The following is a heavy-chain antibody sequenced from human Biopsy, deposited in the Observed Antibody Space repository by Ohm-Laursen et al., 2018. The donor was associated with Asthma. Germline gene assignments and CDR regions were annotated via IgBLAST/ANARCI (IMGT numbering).Heavy chain of an antibody. CDR1: GYTFIHFA. V-gene: IGHV1-3*01. J-gene: IGHJ3*01. CDR2: INAGDGNT. D-gene: IGHD3-9*01. CDR3: ARTYYDFLTGQVNDAFAL. Sequence: ASVKVSCKVSGYTFIHFAIHWVRQAPGQRLEWMGWINAGDGNTKYSQKFQGRVTITRDTSASTAYMDLRSLRSEDTAMYYCARTYYDFLTGQVNDAFALCGQGTMVTVSS.